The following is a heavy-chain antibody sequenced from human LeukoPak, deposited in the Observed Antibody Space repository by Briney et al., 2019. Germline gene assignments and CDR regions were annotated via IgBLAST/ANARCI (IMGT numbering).Heavy chain of an antibody. CDR2: ISYDGTNK. D-gene: IGHD6-13*01. V-gene: IGHV3-30*03. J-gene: IGHJ4*02. CDR1: GFTFNSYG. CDR3: ARETPDSSSWTAFDF. Sequence: AGGSLRLSCAASGFTFNSYGMHWVRQVPGKGLEWVAIISYDGTNKYYADSVKGRFTISRDNAKNSLSLQMNSLRDEDTAVYYCARETPDSSSWTAFDFWGQGTLVTVSS.